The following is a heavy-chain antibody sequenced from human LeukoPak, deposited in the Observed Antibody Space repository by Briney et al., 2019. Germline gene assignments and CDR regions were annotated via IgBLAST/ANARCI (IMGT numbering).Heavy chain of an antibody. V-gene: IGHV3-48*03. D-gene: IGHD3-3*01. J-gene: IGHJ4*02. CDR2: ISSSGSTI. CDR3: ARTPGGFLEWLYVYFDY. CDR1: GFTFSSYE. Sequence: GGSLRLSCAASGFTFSSYEMNWVRQAPGKGLEWVSYISSSGSTIYYADSVKGRFTISRDNAKNSLYLQMNSLRAEDTAVYYCARTPGGFLEWLYVYFDYWGQGTLVTVTS.